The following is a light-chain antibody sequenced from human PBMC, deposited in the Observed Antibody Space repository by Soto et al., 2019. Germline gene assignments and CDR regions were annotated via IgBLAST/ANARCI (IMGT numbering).Light chain of an antibody. Sequence: EIVLTQSPGTLSLSPGERATLSCRASQSVSSTYLAWYQQKPGQAPRLLIYGASSRATGIPDRFSGSGSGTDFTLTISRLAPADFAVYYCQHYGSLVLTFGGGTKVEIK. CDR1: QSVSSTY. J-gene: IGKJ4*01. CDR2: GAS. V-gene: IGKV3-20*01. CDR3: QHYGSLVLT.